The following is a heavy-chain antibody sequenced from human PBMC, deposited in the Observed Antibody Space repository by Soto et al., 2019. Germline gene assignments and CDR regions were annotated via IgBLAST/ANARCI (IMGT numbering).Heavy chain of an antibody. CDR3: ARMVYYYDNSGYDDAFDI. J-gene: IGHJ3*02. CDR1: GFSLSTSGMC. V-gene: IGHV2-70*01. Sequence: GSGPTLVNPTQTLTLTCTFSGFSLSTSGMCVSWIRQPPGKALEWLALIDWDDDKYYSTSLKTRLTISKDTSKNQVVLTMTNMDPVDTATYYCARMVYYYDNSGYDDAFDIWGQGTMVTVSS. D-gene: IGHD3-22*01. CDR2: IDWDDDK.